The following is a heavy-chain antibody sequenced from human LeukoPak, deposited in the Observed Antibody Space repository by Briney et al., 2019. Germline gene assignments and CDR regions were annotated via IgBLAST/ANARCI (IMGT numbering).Heavy chain of an antibody. CDR3: ARHTMDYDILTGYNPHAFDI. Sequence: PSETLSLTCTVSGGSISSYYWSWIRRPPGKGLEWIGYIYYSGSTNYNPSLKSRVTISVDTSKNQFSLKLSSVTAADTAVYYCARHTMDYDILTGYNPHAFDIWGQGTMVTVSS. D-gene: IGHD3-9*01. J-gene: IGHJ3*02. CDR1: GGSISSYY. CDR2: IYYSGST. V-gene: IGHV4-59*08.